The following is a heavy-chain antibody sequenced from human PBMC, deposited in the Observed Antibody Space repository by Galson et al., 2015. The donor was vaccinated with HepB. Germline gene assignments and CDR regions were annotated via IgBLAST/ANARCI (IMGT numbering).Heavy chain of an antibody. V-gene: IGHV3-33*08. J-gene: IGHJ4*02. CDR3: VLDRGIIAAAD. CDR1: GFTFSSYS. CDR2: IWYDGSNK. Sequence: SLRLSCAASGFTFSSYSMNWVRQAPGKGLEWVAVIWYDGSNKYYADSVKGRFTISRDNSKNTLYLQMNSLRAEDTAVYFCVLDRGIIAAADWGQGTLVTVSS. D-gene: IGHD6-13*01.